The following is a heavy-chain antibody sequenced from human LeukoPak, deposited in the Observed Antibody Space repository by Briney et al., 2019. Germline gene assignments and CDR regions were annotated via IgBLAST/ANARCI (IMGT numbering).Heavy chain of an antibody. CDR2: ISGSGGST. Sequence: GGSLRLSCAASGFTFSSYAMSWVRQAPGKGLEWVSAISGSGGSTYYADSVKGWFTISRDNSKNTLYLQMNSLRAEDTAVYYCAKYSSSWHDFDYWGQGTLVTVSS. J-gene: IGHJ4*02. V-gene: IGHV3-23*01. CDR1: GFTFSSYA. D-gene: IGHD6-13*01. CDR3: AKYSSSWHDFDY.